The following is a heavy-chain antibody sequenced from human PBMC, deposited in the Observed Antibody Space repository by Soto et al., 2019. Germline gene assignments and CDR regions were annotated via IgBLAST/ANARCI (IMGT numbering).Heavy chain of an antibody. V-gene: IGHV3-9*01. Sequence: EVQLVESGGGLVQPGRSLRLSCAANRFTFDDYAIQWVRQAPGKGLEWVSGISWNSGSIGYADSVKGRFTISRDNAKNSLYLQMNSLRAEVTALYYCAKSVVVAAHAFDIWGQGTMVTVSS. CDR3: AKSVVVAAHAFDI. CDR2: ISWNSGSI. D-gene: IGHD2-15*01. CDR1: RFTFDDYA. J-gene: IGHJ3*02.